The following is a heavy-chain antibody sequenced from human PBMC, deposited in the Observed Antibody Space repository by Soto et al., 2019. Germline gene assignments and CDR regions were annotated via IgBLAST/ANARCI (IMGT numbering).Heavy chain of an antibody. D-gene: IGHD2-21*02. Sequence: ASVKVSCKASGYTFTDHAMHWVRQAPGQRLEWMGWINAGNGNTKYSQKFQGRVTFTRDKSANTVYMELSSLRSEDTAVYYCARDGLYCGGDCYTYWYFDLWGRGTLVTVSS. CDR2: INAGNGNT. CDR1: GYTFTDHA. CDR3: ARDGLYCGGDCYTYWYFDL. J-gene: IGHJ2*01. V-gene: IGHV1-3*01.